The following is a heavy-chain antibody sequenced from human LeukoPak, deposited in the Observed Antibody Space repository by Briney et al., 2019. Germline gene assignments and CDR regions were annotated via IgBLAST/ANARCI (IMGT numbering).Heavy chain of an antibody. V-gene: IGHV3-23*01. CDR2: ISGSGGST. CDR1: GFTFSSYA. Sequence: QPGGSLRLSCAASGFTFSSYAMSWVRQAPGKGLEWVSGISGSGGSTYYADSVKGRITISRDNSKNTLYLQMNSLRAEDTAVYYCAKSEELLLVRYFDYWGQGTLVTVSS. D-gene: IGHD1-26*01. J-gene: IGHJ4*02. CDR3: AKSEELLLVRYFDY.